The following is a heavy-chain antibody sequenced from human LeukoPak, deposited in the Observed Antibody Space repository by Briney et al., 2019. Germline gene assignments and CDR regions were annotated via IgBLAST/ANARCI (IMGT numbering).Heavy chain of an antibody. CDR2: ISGSGGST. D-gene: IGHD6-19*01. CDR1: GFTFSTYA. CDR3: AKGRPYSSGWYDYFDS. J-gene: IGHJ4*02. Sequence: GGSLRLSCAASGFTFSTYAMSWVRQAPGKGQEWVSAISGSGGSTYYADSVKGRFTISRDTSKNTLYLQMNSLRADDTAVYYCAKGRPYSSGWYDYFDSWGQGTLVTVSS. V-gene: IGHV3-23*01.